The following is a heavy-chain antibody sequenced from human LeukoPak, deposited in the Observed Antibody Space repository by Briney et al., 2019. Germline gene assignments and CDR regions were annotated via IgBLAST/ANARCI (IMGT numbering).Heavy chain of an antibody. D-gene: IGHD7-27*01. CDR2: IKQDGSEK. CDR1: GFSFSSYW. J-gene: IGHJ4*02. CDR3: ARDYTGGWNDY. Sequence: GGSLRLSCAASGFSFSSYWMSWVRQAPGKGLEWVANIKQDGSEKHYVDSVKGRFTISRDNTKNSLYLQMNSLRAEDTAVYYCARDYTGGWNDYWGQGTLVIVSS. V-gene: IGHV3-7*01.